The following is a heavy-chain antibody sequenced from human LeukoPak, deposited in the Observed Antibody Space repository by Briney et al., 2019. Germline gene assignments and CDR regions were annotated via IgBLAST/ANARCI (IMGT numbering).Heavy chain of an antibody. V-gene: IGHV4-61*02. J-gene: IGHJ4*02. CDR1: GGSISSGSYY. D-gene: IGHD4-23*01. CDR3: ARGVTTVVTPSGWVDY. CDR2: IYTSGST. Sequence: SETLSLTCTVSGGSISSGSYYWRWIRQPAGKGLEWIGRIYTSGSTNYNPSLKSRVTISVDTSKNQFSLKLSSVTAADTAVYYCARGVTTVVTPSGWVDYWGQGTLVTVSS.